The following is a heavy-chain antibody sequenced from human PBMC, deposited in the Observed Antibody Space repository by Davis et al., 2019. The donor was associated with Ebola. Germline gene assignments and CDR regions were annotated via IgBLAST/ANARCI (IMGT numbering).Heavy chain of an antibody. V-gene: IGHV1-46*01. CDR1: GYTFTAYY. CDR3: AREANGFNYYQDY. D-gene: IGHD5-24*01. Sequence: ASVTVSCKASGYTFTAYYMHWVRQAPGQGLEWMGIMNPSGGSTRYAQAFQGRVTMTRDTSTSTVYMELSSLKSEDTAMYYCAREANGFNYYQDYWGQGTLVTVSS. CDR2: MNPSGGST. J-gene: IGHJ4*02.